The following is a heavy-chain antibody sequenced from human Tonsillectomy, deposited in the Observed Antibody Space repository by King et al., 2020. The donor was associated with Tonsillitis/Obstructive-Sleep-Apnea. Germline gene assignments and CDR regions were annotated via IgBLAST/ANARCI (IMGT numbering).Heavy chain of an antibody. D-gene: IGHD3-22*01. V-gene: IGHV6-1*01. CDR2: TYYRSKWYN. Sequence: VQLQQSGPGLVKPSQTLSLTCAISGDSFSSNSAAWNWIRQSPSRGLEWLGRTYYRSKWYNDYAVSVKSRITINPDTSKNQFSLQLNSVTPEDTAVYYCAREGYYDSSGYSYYFDYWGQGTLVTVSS. CDR1: GDSFSSNSAA. CDR3: AREGYYDSSGYSYYFDY. J-gene: IGHJ4*02.